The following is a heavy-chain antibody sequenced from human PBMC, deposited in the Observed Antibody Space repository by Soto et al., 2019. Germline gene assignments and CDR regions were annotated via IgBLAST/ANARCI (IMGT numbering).Heavy chain of an antibody. CDR1: GYSVSSYY. Sequence: PXETLSLTCTVAGYSVSSYYWSWIRQPAGMGLDWIGRIYISGSTDYNPSLKGRVSMSVDRSKNQFSLKLTSVTAADTAVYYCVRDCSGGGCYSDYGMDVWGQGTTVTVSS. CDR2: IYISGST. J-gene: IGHJ6*02. V-gene: IGHV4-4*07. D-gene: IGHD2-15*01. CDR3: VRDCSGGGCYSDYGMDV.